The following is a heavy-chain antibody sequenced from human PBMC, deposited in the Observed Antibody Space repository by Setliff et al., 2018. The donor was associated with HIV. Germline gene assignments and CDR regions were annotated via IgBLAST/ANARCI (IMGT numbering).Heavy chain of an antibody. CDR2: IDPNSGGT. J-gene: IGHJ4*02. Sequence: ASVKVSCKASGYSFTGHYIHWVRQAPGQGLEWLGRIDPNSGGTKYAQKFQGRVTMTRDTSANTAYMELSRLRSDDTAVFYCARGVKGIATTGKYYFDYWGQGTLVTVSS. CDR1: GYSFTGHY. V-gene: IGHV1-2*06. CDR3: ARGVKGIATTGKYYFDY. D-gene: IGHD6-13*01.